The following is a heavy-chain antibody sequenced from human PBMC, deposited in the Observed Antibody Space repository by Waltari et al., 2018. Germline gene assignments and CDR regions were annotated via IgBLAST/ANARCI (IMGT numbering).Heavy chain of an antibody. CDR2: INPSSGGT. CDR1: GYTFTGYY. Sequence: QVQLVQSGAEVKKPGASVKVSCKASGYTFTGYYMHWVRQAPGQGLEGMGWINPSSGGTNYAQKFQGRVTMTRDTSISTAYMELSRLRSDDTAVYYWARSQCSGGSCYFQHWGQGTLVTVSS. V-gene: IGHV1-2*02. CDR3: ARSQCSGGSCYFQH. D-gene: IGHD2-15*01. J-gene: IGHJ1*01.